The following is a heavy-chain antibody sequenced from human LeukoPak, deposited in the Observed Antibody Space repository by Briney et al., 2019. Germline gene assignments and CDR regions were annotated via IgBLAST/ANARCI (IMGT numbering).Heavy chain of an antibody. CDR1: GGSISSSSYY. CDR2: IYYSGST. V-gene: IGHV4-39*07. J-gene: IGHJ4*02. Sequence: SETLSLTCTVSGGSISSSSYYWGWLRQPPGKGLEWIGSIYYSGSTYYNPSLKSRVTISVDTSKNQFSLKLSSVTAADTAVYYCIRAGMVVAATNFDYWGQGTLVTVSS. CDR3: IRAGMVVAATNFDY. D-gene: IGHD2-15*01.